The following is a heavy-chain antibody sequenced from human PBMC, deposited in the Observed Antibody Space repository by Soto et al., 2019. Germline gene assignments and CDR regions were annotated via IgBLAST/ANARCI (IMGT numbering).Heavy chain of an antibody. V-gene: IGHV3-30*18. CDR2: ISYDGSHK. CDR1: GFTFRSYG. CDR3: AKDRGYGSGSYPDY. Sequence: QVQLVESGGGVVQPGRSLRLACAASGFTFRSYGMHWVRQAPGKGLEWVAVISYDGSHKYDADSVKGRFTISRDNSKNTLYMQMNSLRAEDTAVYYCAKDRGYGSGSYPDYWGQVTLVTVSS. D-gene: IGHD3-10*01. J-gene: IGHJ4*02.